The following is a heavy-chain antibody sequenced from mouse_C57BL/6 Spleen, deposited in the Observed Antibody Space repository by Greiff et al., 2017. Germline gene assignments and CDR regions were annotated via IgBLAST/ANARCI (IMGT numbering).Heavy chain of an antibody. J-gene: IGHJ4*01. CDR3: STGLGDY. CDR1: GYSFTGYY. Sequence: VQLQQSGPELVKPGASVKISCKASGYSFTGYYMNWVKQSPEKSLEWIGEINPSTGGTTYNQKFKAKATLTVDKSSSTAYMQLKSLTSEDSAVYYCSTGLGDYWGQGTSVTVSS. V-gene: IGHV1-42*01. D-gene: IGHD3-1*01. CDR2: INPSTGGT.